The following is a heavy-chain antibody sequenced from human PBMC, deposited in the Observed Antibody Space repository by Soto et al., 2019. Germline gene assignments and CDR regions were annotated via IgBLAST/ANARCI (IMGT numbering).Heavy chain of an antibody. CDR3: AKVSAQLVHYFYFHYMDV. Sequence: PGGSLRLSCAASGFTFSTYGMHWVRQAPGKGLEWVAVISYEGNNKYYADTVKGRFTISRDNSKNTQYLQMNSMKPEDKDEYYSAKVSAQLVHYFYFHYMDVWGKGTTVTVSS. CDR1: GFTFSTYG. J-gene: IGHJ6*03. V-gene: IGHV3-30*18. D-gene: IGHD6-6*01. CDR2: ISYEGNNK.